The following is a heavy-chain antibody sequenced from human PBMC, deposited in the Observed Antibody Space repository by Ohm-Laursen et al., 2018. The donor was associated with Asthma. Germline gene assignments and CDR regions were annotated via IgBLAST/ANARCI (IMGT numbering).Heavy chain of an antibody. V-gene: IGHV4-61*01. J-gene: IGHJ3*02. CDR2: IYYSGST. Sequence: SETLSLTCTVSGGSVSSGSYYWSWIRQPPGKGLEWIGYIYYSGSTNYNHSLKSRVTISVDTSKNQFSLKLSSVTAADTAVYYCARVSYYYDSSGYFPDRAFDIWGQGTMVTVSS. D-gene: IGHD3-22*01. CDR3: ARVSYYYDSSGYFPDRAFDI. CDR1: GGSVSSGSYY.